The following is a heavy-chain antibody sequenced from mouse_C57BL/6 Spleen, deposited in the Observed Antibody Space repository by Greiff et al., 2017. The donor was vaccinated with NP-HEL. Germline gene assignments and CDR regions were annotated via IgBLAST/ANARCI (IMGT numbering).Heavy chain of an antibody. Sequence: VQLQQSGAELVRPGTSVKVSCKASGYAFTNYLIEWVKQRPGQGLEWIGVINPGSGGTNYNEKFKGKATLTADKSSSTAYMQLSSLTSEDSAVYFCARSKLLFYAMDYWGQGTSVTVSS. CDR2: INPGSGGT. D-gene: IGHD2-1*01. V-gene: IGHV1-54*01. CDR1: GYAFTNYL. J-gene: IGHJ4*01. CDR3: ARSKLLFYAMDY.